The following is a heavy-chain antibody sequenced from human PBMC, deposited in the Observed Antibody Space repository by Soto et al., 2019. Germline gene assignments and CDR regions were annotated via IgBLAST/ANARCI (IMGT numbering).Heavy chain of an antibody. D-gene: IGHD6-25*01. CDR1: GGTFSSYA. J-gene: IGHJ6*02. V-gene: IGHV1-69*13. Sequence: ASVKVSCKASGGTFSSYAISWVRQAPGQGLEWMGGIIPIFGTANYAQKFQGRVTITADESTSTAYMELSSLRSEDTAVYYCARVVGYSSGYYYYGMDVWGQGTTVTVSS. CDR3: ARVVGYSSGYYYYGMDV. CDR2: IIPIFGTA.